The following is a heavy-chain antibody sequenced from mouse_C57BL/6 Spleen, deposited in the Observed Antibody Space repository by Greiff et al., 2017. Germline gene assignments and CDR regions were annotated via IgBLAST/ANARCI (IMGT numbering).Heavy chain of an antibody. Sequence: QVQLKESGPELVKPGASVKISCKASGYAFSSSWMNWVKQRPGKGLEWIGRIYPGDGDTNYNGKFKGKATLTADKSSSTAYMQLSSLTSEDSAVYFCARSGIITTVVAQGYFDGWGTGTTVTVSS. CDR1: GYAFSSSW. CDR2: IYPGDGDT. D-gene: IGHD1-1*01. V-gene: IGHV1-82*01. J-gene: IGHJ1*03. CDR3: ARSGIITTVVAQGYFDG.